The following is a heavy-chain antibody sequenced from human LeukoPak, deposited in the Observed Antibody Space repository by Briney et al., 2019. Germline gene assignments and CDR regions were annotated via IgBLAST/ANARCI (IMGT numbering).Heavy chain of an antibody. J-gene: IGHJ5*02. Sequence: SETLSLTCAVYGGSFSGYYWSWIRQPPGKGLEWIGEINHSGSTNYNPPLKSRVTISVDTSKNQFSLKLSSVTAADTAVYYCARGRIVVVPAAMSFRRGWFDPWGQGTLVTVSS. CDR1: GGSFSGYY. CDR2: INHSGST. CDR3: ARGRIVVVPAAMSFRRGWFDP. V-gene: IGHV4-34*01. D-gene: IGHD2-2*01.